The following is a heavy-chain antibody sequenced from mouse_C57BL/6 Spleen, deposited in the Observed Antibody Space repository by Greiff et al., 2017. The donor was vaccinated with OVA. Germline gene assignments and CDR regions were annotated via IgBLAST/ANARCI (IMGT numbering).Heavy chain of an antibody. Sequence: EVQLQQSGPELVKPGASVKMSCKASGYTFTDYNMNWVKQSHGKSLEWIGYINPNNGGTSYNQKFKGKATLTVNKSSSTAYMERRSLTSADSAVYYCASWSEGYYFDDWGQGTTLTVSS. D-gene: IGHD3-2*02. CDR1: GYTFTDYN. CDR2: INPNNGGT. CDR3: ASWSEGYYFDD. J-gene: IGHJ2*01. V-gene: IGHV1-22*01.